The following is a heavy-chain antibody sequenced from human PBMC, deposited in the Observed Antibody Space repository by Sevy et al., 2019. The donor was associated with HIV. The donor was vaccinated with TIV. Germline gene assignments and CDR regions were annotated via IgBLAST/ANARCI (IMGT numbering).Heavy chain of an antibody. J-gene: IGHJ4*02. V-gene: IGHV3-53*05. CDR3: ARDVIAAEFDY. CDR1: GFSVSRNH. Sequence: GSLRLSCAASGFSVSRNHINWVRQAPGKGQEWISVIYSDGTTQYADSVKGRFTISRDNSKNTLYLQMNSLRAEDTAVYYCARDVIAAEFDYWGQGTLVTVSS. D-gene: IGHD6-13*01. CDR2: IYSDGTT.